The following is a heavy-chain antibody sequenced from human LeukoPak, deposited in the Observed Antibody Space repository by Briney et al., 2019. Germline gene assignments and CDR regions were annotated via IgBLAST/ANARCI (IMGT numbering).Heavy chain of an antibody. CDR1: GFTFSTYC. CDR3: TRDRNDIWSGYFDY. CDR2: IKQDGSEK. J-gene: IGHJ4*02. V-gene: IGHV3-7*01. Sequence: GGSLRLSCAASGFTFSTYCMSWVRQPPGKGLEWVAHIKQDGSEKFYVDSVKGRFTISRDNTKNSLYLQMNGLRAEDTAVYYCTRDRNDIWSGYFDYWGQGSLVTVSS. D-gene: IGHD3-3*01.